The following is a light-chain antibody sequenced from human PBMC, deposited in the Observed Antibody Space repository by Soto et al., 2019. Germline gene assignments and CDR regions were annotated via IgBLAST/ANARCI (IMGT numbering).Light chain of an antibody. V-gene: IGKV3-20*01. CDR3: QQYGSSPPWT. J-gene: IGKJ1*01. CDR1: QSVSSNY. Sequence: EIVLTQTPGTLSFSPGERATLSCRASQSVSSNYLAWYQQKPGQAPRILIYGASSRATGIPDRFSGSVSGTDFSLTISRLEPEDFSVYYCQQYGSSPPWTFGQGTKVEI. CDR2: GAS.